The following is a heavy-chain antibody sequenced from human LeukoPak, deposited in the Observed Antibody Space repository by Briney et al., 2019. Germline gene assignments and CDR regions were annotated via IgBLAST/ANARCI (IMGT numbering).Heavy chain of an antibody. CDR3: ARLASYKSAGY. V-gene: IGHV4-59*08. D-gene: IGHD6-19*01. CDR2: IYYSGST. J-gene: IGHJ4*02. Sequence: PSETLSLTCTVPGGSIGSYYWYWLRQPAGKGLEWIGYIYYSGSTNYNPSLKSRVTISVDTSKNQFSLKLSSVTAADTAVYYCARLASYKSAGYWGQGTLVTVSS. CDR1: GGSIGSYY.